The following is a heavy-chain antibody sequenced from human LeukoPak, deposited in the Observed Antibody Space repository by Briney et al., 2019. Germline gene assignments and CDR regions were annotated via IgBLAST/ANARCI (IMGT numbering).Heavy chain of an antibody. J-gene: IGHJ1*01. CDR1: GFTVSSNY. V-gene: IGHV3-53*01. CDR2: IYSDGST. D-gene: IGHD6-13*01. Sequence: GGSLRLSCAASGFTVSSNYMSWVRQAPGKGLEWVSLIYSDGSTYYSDSVTGRFTISRDNSKNTLYLQMNNLRAEDTAVYYCARQGGAAARYFQHWGQGTLVTVSS. CDR3: ARQGGAAARYFQH.